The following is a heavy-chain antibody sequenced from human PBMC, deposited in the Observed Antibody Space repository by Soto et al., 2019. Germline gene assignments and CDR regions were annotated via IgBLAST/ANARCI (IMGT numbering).Heavy chain of an antibody. CDR1: GGSISSSSYY. J-gene: IGHJ6*02. D-gene: IGHD1-26*01. Sequence: PSETLSLTCTVSGGSISSSSYYWGWIRQPPGKGLEWIGSIYYSGSTYYNPSLKSRVTISVDTSKNQFSLKLSSVTAADTAVYYCARHAGATTVYYYYGMDVWGQGTTVTVSS. CDR3: ARHAGATTVYYYYGMDV. CDR2: IYYSGST. V-gene: IGHV4-39*01.